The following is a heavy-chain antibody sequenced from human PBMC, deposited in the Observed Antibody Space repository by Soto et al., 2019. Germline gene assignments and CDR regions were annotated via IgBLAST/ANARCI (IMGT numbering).Heavy chain of an antibody. D-gene: IGHD3-10*01. CDR3: ARAHGSGWGAFDI. CDR1: GGSISSGGYS. Sequence: QLQLQESGSGLVKPSQTLSLTCAVSGGSISSGGYSWSWIRQPPGKGLEWIGYIYHSGSTYYNPSLKRGVTISVDRPKNQFSLKLSSATAADTAVYYCARAHGSGWGAFDIWGQGTMVTVSS. J-gene: IGHJ3*02. V-gene: IGHV4-30-2*01. CDR2: IYHSGST.